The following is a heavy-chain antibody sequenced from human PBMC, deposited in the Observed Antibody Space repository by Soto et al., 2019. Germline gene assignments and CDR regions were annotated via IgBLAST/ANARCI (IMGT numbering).Heavy chain of an antibody. CDR1: GFTFGDYA. Sequence: GGSLRLSCTASGFTFGDYAMSWFRQAPGKGLEWVGFIRSKAYGGTTEYAASVKGRFTISRDDSKSIAYLQMNSLKTEDTAVYYCANNERDSSAPFAFGIWGQGTMVTVSS. D-gene: IGHD3-22*01. CDR3: ANNERDSSAPFAFGI. CDR2: IRSKAYGGTT. J-gene: IGHJ3*02. V-gene: IGHV3-49*03.